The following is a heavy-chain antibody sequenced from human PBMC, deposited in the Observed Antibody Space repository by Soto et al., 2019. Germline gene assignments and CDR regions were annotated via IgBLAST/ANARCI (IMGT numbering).Heavy chain of an antibody. J-gene: IGHJ4*02. CDR1: GGSFIGYD. V-gene: IGHV4-34*01. CDR2: INHSGST. Sequence: TLRLTCAVYGGSFIGYDWSWIRQPPGKGLEWIGEINHSGSTNYNPSLKSRATISVDTPKNQFSLKVNSVIAADTAIYYGAHILSGSQLTYWGQGALVTVS. D-gene: IGHD3-9*01. CDR3: AHILSGSQLTY.